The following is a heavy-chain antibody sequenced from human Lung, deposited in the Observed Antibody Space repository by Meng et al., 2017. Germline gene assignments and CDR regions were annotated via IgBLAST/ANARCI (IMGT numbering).Heavy chain of an antibody. Sequence: GGSLRLSCAASGFMLSNSWMSWVRQAPGRGLEWVANIGQDGSEKYYVDSVKGRFTVSRDNARNSLYLQLSSLRAEDTAVYYCARLEFGGYDRTFDHWGQGSLVTVSS. CDR3: ARLEFGGYDRTFDH. J-gene: IGHJ4*02. D-gene: IGHD5-12*01. V-gene: IGHV3-7*01. CDR1: GFMLSNSW. CDR2: IGQDGSEK.